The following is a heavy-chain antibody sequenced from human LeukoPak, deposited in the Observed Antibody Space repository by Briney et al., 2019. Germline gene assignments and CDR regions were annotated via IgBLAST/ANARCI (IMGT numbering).Heavy chain of an antibody. CDR2: IYHSGST. Sequence: SGTLSLTCVVSGGSISSSNWWSWVRQPPVKGLEWIGEIYHSGSTNYNPSLKSRVTISVDKSKNQFSLKLSSVTAADTAVYYCARVLRKGSGYYYGMDVWGQGTTVTVSS. CDR1: GGSISSSNW. CDR3: ARVLRKGSGYYYGMDV. V-gene: IGHV4-4*02. D-gene: IGHD3-16*01. J-gene: IGHJ6*02.